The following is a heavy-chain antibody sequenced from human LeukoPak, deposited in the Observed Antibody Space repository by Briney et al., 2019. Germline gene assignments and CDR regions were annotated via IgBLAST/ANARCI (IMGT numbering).Heavy chain of an antibody. D-gene: IGHD6-19*01. J-gene: IGHJ4*02. V-gene: IGHV4-59*01. CDR3: ATQARGWYYFDY. CDR2: IYYSGST. Sequence: SETLSLTCTVSGGSTSSYYWSWIRQPPGKGLEWIGYIYYSGSTNYNPSLKSRVTISVDTSKNQFSLKLSSVTAADTAVYYCATQARGWYYFDYWGQGTLVTVSS. CDR1: GGSTSSYY.